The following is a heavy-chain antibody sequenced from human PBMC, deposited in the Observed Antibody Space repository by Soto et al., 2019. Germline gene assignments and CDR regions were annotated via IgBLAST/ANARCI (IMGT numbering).Heavy chain of an antibody. J-gene: IGHJ4*02. CDR3: ARQGGNYVSLDY. V-gene: IGHV5-51*01. CDR2: INPGDSDT. CDR1: GYRFSSSW. Sequence: EVQLVQSGAEVKKPGESLKTSCETSGYRFSSSWIGWVRQMPGKGLEWMGIINPGDSDTRYSPSFQGQVTMSVDKSITTAYLQWSSLKASDTAMYYCARQGGNYVSLDYWGQGSLVTVSS. D-gene: IGHD4-4*01.